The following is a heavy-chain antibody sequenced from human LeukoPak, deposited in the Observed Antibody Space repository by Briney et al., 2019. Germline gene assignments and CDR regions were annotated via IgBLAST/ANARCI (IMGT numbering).Heavy chain of an antibody. CDR1: GYTFTSYG. CDR3: ARDLITMVRGVITEYNWFDP. V-gene: IGHV1-18*04. CDR2: ISAYNGNT. J-gene: IGHJ5*02. Sequence: ASVKVSCKASGYTFTSYGISWVRQAPGQGLEWMGWISAYNGNTNYAQKLQGRVTMTTDTSTSTAHMELRSLRSDDTAVYYCARDLITMVRGVITEYNWFDPWGQGTLVTVSS. D-gene: IGHD3-10*01.